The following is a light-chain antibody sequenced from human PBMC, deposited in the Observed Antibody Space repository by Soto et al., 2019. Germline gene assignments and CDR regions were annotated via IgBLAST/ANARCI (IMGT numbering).Light chain of an antibody. CDR2: GAS. Sequence: EIVLTQSPGTRSLSPGERATLSCRASQSVSSSYLAWYQQKPGQAPRILIYGASSSATGSPDRFSGSGSGTDFTLTISRQEPEDFAVYYGQQYGSSPRGTFGQGTKVEIK. J-gene: IGKJ1*01. CDR3: QQYGSSPRGT. CDR1: QSVSSSY. V-gene: IGKV3-20*01.